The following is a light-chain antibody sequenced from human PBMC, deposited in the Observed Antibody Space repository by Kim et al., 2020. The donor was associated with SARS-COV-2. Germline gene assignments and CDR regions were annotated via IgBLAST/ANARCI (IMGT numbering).Light chain of an antibody. CDR2: QDS. CDR1: KLGDKY. J-gene: IGLJ2*01. V-gene: IGLV3-1*01. Sequence: SVSPGQTASITCSGDKLGDKYACWYQRKPGQSPVLGIYQDSKRPSGIPGRFSGANSGNTATLTISGTQAMDEADYYCQAWDSSTVVFGGGTQLTVL. CDR3: QAWDSSTVV.